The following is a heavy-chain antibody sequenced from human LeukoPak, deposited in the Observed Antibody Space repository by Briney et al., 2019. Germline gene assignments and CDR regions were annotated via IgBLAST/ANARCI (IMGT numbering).Heavy chain of an antibody. CDR3: ATRTGGVVVVPAY. J-gene: IGHJ4*02. V-gene: IGHV3-23*01. Sequence: GGSLRLSCAASGFTFSSYAMSWVRQAPGKGLEWVSAISGSGGSTYYADSVKGRFTISRDNSKNTLYLQMNSLRAEDTAVYYCATRTGGVVVVPAYWGRGTLVTVSS. D-gene: IGHD2-2*01. CDR2: ISGSGGST. CDR1: GFTFSSYA.